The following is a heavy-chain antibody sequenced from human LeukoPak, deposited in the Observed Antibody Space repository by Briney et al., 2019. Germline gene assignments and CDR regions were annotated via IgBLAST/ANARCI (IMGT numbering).Heavy chain of an antibody. CDR2: ISGSGGST. CDR3: ANRLSWSDY. J-gene: IGHJ4*02. V-gene: IGHV3-23*01. Sequence: GGSLRLSCAASGFTFSSYWMHWVRQAPGKGLEWVSAISGSGGSTYYADSVKGRFTISRDNSKNTLYLQMNSLRAEDTAAYYCANRLSWSDYWGQGTLVTVSS. CDR1: GFTFSSYW.